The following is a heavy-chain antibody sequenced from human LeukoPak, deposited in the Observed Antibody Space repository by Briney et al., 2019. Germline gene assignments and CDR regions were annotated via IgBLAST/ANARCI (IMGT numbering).Heavy chain of an antibody. CDR3: TREAMVTDFDY. Sequence: GGSLRLSCAASGFTFSSYSMNWVRQAPGKGLEWVSYISSSSSTIYYADSVKGRFTISRDNAKNSLYLQMNSMRAEGTAVYYCTREAMVTDFDYWGQGTLVTVSS. J-gene: IGHJ4*02. V-gene: IGHV3-48*04. D-gene: IGHD5-18*01. CDR2: ISSSSSTI. CDR1: GFTFSSYS.